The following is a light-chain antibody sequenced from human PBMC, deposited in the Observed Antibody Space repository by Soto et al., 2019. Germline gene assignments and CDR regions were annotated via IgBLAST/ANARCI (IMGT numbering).Light chain of an antibody. V-gene: IGKV3D-15*01. CDR1: QSVSSN. Sequence: EIVMTQSPATLSVSPGERATLSCRASQSVSSNLAWYQQKPGQAPRLLIYDASHRATGIPARFSGSGSGTEFTLTISSLQSEDFAVYYCQQYSDWPQVYTFGQGTKLEIK. J-gene: IGKJ2*01. CDR3: QQYSDWPQVYT. CDR2: DAS.